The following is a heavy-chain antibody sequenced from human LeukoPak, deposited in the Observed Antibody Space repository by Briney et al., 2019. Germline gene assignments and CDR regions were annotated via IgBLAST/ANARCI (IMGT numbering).Heavy chain of an antibody. J-gene: IGHJ4*02. V-gene: IGHV1-69*06. CDR1: GGTFSSYA. CDR3: AREVGRGFDY. Sequence: SVKVSCKASGGTFSSYAISWVRQAPGQGLEWMGGIIPLFGTANYAQKFQGRVTITADKSTSTAYMEVRSLRSDDTAVYYCAREVGRGFDYWGQGTLVTVSS. CDR2: IIPLFGTA. D-gene: IGHD1-26*01.